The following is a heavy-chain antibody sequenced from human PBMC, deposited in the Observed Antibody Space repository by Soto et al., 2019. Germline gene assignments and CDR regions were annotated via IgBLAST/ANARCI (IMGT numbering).Heavy chain of an antibody. J-gene: IGHJ4*02. Sequence: EVQLVESGGGLVQPGGSLRLSCATSGFTFGDYWMSWVRQAPGKRLEWVANTKQDESEQYYVGSVRGRFTISRDNAKNSLYLQMNSLRAEDTAGYFCVREGDSGFFYWGQGTLVTVSS. V-gene: IGHV3-7*01. CDR2: TKQDESEQ. D-gene: IGHD6-25*01. CDR3: VREGDSGFFY. CDR1: GFTFGDYW.